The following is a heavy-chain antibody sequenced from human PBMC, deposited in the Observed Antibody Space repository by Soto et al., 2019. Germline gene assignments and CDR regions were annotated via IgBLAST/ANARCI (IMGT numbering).Heavy chain of an antibody. Sequence: QVQLVQSGAEVKKPGSSVKVSCKASGGTFSSYAISWVRQAPGQGLEWMGGIIPISETTNYAQKFQGRVTITADESKSTAYMELSSLRSEDTAVYYCARSQGSNTNLEIYYYYYYGMDVWGQGTTVTVSS. V-gene: IGHV1-69*01. CDR1: GGTFSSYA. CDR3: ARSQGSNTNLEIYYYYYYGMDV. D-gene: IGHD2-2*01. J-gene: IGHJ6*02. CDR2: IIPISETT.